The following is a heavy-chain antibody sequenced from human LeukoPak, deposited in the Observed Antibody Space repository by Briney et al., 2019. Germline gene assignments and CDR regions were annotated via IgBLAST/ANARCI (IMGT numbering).Heavy chain of an antibody. CDR2: IHHTGTT. CDR3: ARDLMVATNYGMDV. J-gene: IGHJ6*02. CDR1: GGSISSGSYY. Sequence: SQTLSLTCTVSGGSISSGSYYWSWIRQPPGKGLEWIGFIHHTGTTISNPSLKSRVTISADTSKNQFSLKLRSVTAADTAVYYCARDLMVATNYGMDVWGQGTTVTVSS. D-gene: IGHD5-12*01. V-gene: IGHV4-61*01.